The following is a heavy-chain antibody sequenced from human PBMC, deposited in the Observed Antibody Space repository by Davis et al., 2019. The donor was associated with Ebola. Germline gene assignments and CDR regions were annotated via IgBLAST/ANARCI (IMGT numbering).Heavy chain of an antibody. CDR2: TYYSGST. D-gene: IGHD5-18*01. V-gene: IGHV4-59*12. J-gene: IGHJ4*02. CDR1: GGYISGYS. CDR3: ARVASYGDYFDY. Sequence: MPSETLSLTCTVSGGYISGYSWSWIRQPPGKGLEWIGYTYYSGSTHYNPSLKSRVTISGDTSRNQFSLKLSSVTAADTAVYYCARVASYGDYFDYWGLGTLVTVSS.